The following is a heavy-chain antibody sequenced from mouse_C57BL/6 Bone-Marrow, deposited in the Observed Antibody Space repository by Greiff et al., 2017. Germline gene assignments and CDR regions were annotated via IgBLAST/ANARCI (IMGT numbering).Heavy chain of an antibody. Sequence: DVKLQESGAELVRPGASVKLSCTASGFNIKDDYMHWVKQRPEQGLEWIGWIDPENGDTEYASKFQGKATITAATSSNTASLQLSSLTSEDTAVYYCTVNYYGSSSYFDVWGTGTTVTVSS. J-gene: IGHJ1*03. CDR2: IDPENGDT. CDR1: GFNIKDDY. V-gene: IGHV14-4*01. D-gene: IGHD1-1*01. CDR3: TVNYYGSSSYFDV.